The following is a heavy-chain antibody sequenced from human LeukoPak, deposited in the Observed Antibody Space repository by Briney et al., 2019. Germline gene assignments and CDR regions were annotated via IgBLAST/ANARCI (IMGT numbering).Heavy chain of an antibody. D-gene: IGHD2-2*01. Sequence: PSETLSLTCAVYGGSFSGYYWSWIRQPPGKGLEWIGEINHSGSTNYNPSLKSRVTISVDTSKNQFSLKLSSVTAADTAVYYCARDGDIVVVDAFDIWGQGTMVTVSS. CDR2: INHSGST. CDR1: GGSFSGYY. J-gene: IGHJ3*02. V-gene: IGHV4-34*01. CDR3: ARDGDIVVVDAFDI.